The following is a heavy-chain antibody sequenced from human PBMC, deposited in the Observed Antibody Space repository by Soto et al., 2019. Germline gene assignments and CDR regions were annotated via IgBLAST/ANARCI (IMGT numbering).Heavy chain of an antibody. CDR3: AREVGDYGSGSSHAAPYYYYGMDV. J-gene: IGHJ6*02. Sequence: SETLSLTCTASGGSISSYYWSWIRQPPGKGLEWIGYIYYSGSTNYNPSLKSRVTISVDTSKNQFSLKLSSVTAADTAVYYCAREVGDYGSGSSHAAPYYYYGMDVWGQGTTVTVSS. D-gene: IGHD3-10*01. CDR1: GGSISSYY. CDR2: IYYSGST. V-gene: IGHV4-59*01.